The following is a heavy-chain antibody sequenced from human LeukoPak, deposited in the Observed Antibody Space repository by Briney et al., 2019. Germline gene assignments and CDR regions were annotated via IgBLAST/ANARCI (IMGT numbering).Heavy chain of an antibody. Sequence: KPGGSLRLSCAASGFTFSSYSMSWVRQAPGKGLEWVSSISSSSSYIYYADSVKGRFTISRDNAKNSLYLQMNSLRAEDMALYYCAKDIGFRSFAPYYYMDVWGKGTTVTVSS. J-gene: IGHJ6*03. CDR2: ISSSSSYI. CDR3: AKDIGFRSFAPYYYMDV. D-gene: IGHD3-16*01. V-gene: IGHV3-21*04. CDR1: GFTFSSYS.